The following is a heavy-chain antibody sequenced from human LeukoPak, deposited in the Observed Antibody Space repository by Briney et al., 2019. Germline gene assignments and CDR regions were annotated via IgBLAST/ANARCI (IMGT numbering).Heavy chain of an antibody. CDR2: IYYSGST. CDR1: GVSISSSSYY. D-gene: IGHD3-3*01. J-gene: IGHJ6*03. V-gene: IGHV4-39*07. CDR3: ARDATYYDFLFYFYMDV. Sequence: PSETLSLTCTVSGVSISSSSYYWGWIRQPPGKGLEWIGSIYYSGSTYYNPSLKSRVTISVDTSKNQFSLKLSSVTAADTAVYYCARDATYYDFLFYFYMDVWGKGTTVTVSS.